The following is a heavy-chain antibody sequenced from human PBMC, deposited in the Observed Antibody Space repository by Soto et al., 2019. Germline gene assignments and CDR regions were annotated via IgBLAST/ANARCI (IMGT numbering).Heavy chain of an antibody. CDR3: AREGSGYNF. D-gene: IGHD5-12*01. CDR2: IVPVFGRP. J-gene: IGHJ4*02. CDR1: GGSFGNFG. Sequence: VKVSCKASGGSFGNFGISWVRQAPGQGLEWMGGIVPVFGRPNYAQRFRGRLTITADEPTSTGYMELISLRSDDTAVYYCAREGSGYNFWGQGTQVTVSS. V-gene: IGHV1-69*01.